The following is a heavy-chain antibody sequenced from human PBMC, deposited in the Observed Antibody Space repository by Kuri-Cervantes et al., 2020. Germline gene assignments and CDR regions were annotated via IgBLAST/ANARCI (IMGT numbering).Heavy chain of an antibody. CDR1: GYTLTELS. D-gene: IGHD5-24*01. V-gene: IGHV1-69*04. CDR3: ARDDRRDGYVRDV. J-gene: IGHJ6*02. Sequence: SVKVSCKVSGYTLTELSMHWVRQAPGQGLEWMGRIIPILGIANYAQKFQGRVTITADKSTSTAYMELSSLRSEDTAVYYCARDDRRDGYVRDVWGQGTTVTVSS. CDR2: IIPILGIA.